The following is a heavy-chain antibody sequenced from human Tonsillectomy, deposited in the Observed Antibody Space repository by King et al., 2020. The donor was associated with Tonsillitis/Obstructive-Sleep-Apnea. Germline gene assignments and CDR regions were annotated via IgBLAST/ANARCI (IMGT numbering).Heavy chain of an antibody. D-gene: IGHD2-2*01. V-gene: IGHV2-26*01. CDR3: ARASGYCSSTSCYADFDY. Sequence: VTLKESGPVLVKPTETLTLSCTVSGFSLSNARMGVSWIRHPPGKALEWLAHIFSNDEKSYSTSLNSRLTISKDTSKSQVVLTMTNMDPVDTATYYCARASGYCSSTSCYADFDYWGQGTLVTVSS. CDR1: GFSLSNARMG. J-gene: IGHJ4*02. CDR2: IFSNDEK.